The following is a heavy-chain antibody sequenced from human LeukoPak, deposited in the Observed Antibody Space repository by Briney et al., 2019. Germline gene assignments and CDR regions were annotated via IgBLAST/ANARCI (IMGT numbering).Heavy chain of an antibody. V-gene: IGHV4-59*08. CDR1: GGSISSYY. D-gene: IGHD4-17*01. J-gene: IGHJ5*01. CDR2: VYSSGNT. CDR3: ARRTPVTPNSFDS. Sequence: SETLSLTCTVSGGSISSYYWSWHRHPPGKGLEWIGYVYSSGNTNYNPSLKSRVTISLDTSKNQFSLKMSSLTAADTAVYYCARRTPVTPNSFDSWGQGTLVTVSS.